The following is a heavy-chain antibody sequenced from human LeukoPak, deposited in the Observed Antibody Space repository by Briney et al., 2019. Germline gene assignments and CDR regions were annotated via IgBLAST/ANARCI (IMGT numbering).Heavy chain of an antibody. V-gene: IGHV3-7*01. J-gene: IGHJ6*03. Sequence: GGSLRLSCAVSGFTFSTYWMSWVRQAPGKGLEWVANIRQDGSEKYYMDSVKGQFTISRDNAKNSLYLQMNSLRAEDTAVYYCARVSSVPYRYYMDVWGKGTTVTVSS. CDR3: ARVSSVPYRYYMDV. CDR1: GFTFSTYW. CDR2: IRQDGSEK. D-gene: IGHD3-22*01.